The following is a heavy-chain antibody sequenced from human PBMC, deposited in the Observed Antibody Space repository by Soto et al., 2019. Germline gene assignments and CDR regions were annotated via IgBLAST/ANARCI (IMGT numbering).Heavy chain of an antibody. Sequence: QVQLQESGPGLVKPSGTLSLTCAVSGGSISSSNWWSWVRQPPGKGMEWIGEMYHSGSTNYNPSLKSRVTISVDKSKNQFSLKLSSVDAADTDVYYCAGFYDFWSGEMDYYYGMDVWGQGTTVTVSS. CDR3: AGFYDFWSGEMDYYYGMDV. V-gene: IGHV4-4*02. J-gene: IGHJ6*02. CDR2: MYHSGST. D-gene: IGHD3-3*01. CDR1: GGSISSSNW.